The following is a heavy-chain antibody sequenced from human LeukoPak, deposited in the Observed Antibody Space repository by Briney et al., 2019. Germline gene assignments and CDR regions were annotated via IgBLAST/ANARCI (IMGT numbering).Heavy chain of an antibody. CDR1: GGSFSGYY. V-gene: IGHV4-34*01. CDR3: AGYYDFQYYFDY. J-gene: IGHJ4*02. CDR2: INHSGST. Sequence: SETLSLICAVYGGSFSGYYWSWIRQPPGKGLEWIGEINHSGSTNYNPSLKSRVTISVDTSKNQFSLKLSSVTAADTAVYYCAGYYDFQYYFDYWGQGTLVTVSS. D-gene: IGHD3-3*01.